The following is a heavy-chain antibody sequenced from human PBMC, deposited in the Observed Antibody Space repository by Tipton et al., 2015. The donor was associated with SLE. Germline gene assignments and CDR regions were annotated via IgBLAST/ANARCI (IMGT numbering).Heavy chain of an antibody. J-gene: IGHJ4*02. CDR3: ARRVNIGYYFAY. V-gene: IGHV4-39*01. Sequence: TLSLTCLVSGDSISSGDYYWAWLRQPPGQGLEWIGSIHYRGSTYYKPSLKSRVTICVDTSKNQFSLNLSSVTAADTSVYYCARRVNIGYYFAYWGQGTLVTVSS. D-gene: IGHD2/OR15-2a*01. CDR1: GDSISSGDYY. CDR2: IHYRGST.